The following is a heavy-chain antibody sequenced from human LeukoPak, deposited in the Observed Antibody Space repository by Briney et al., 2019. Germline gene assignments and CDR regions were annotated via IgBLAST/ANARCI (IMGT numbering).Heavy chain of an antibody. V-gene: IGHV3-53*01. Sequence: PGGSLRLSCAASGFTVSSNYMSWVRQAPGKGLEWVSVIYSGGSTYYADSVKGRFTISRDNAKNSLYLQMNSLRAEDTAVYYCATTGYYDILTGYQRVYYFDYWGQGTLVTVSS. CDR1: GFTVSSNY. CDR2: IYSGGST. J-gene: IGHJ4*02. D-gene: IGHD3-9*01. CDR3: ATTGYYDILTGYQRVYYFDY.